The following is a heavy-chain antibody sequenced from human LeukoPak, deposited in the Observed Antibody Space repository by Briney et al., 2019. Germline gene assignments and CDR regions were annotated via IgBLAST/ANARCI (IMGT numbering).Heavy chain of an antibody. J-gene: IGHJ4*02. CDR1: GGSVSGYY. CDR3: ARVDNLSGGSSYFDY. D-gene: IGHD2-15*01. CDR2: VTRDGRA. Sequence: SETLSLTCAVYGGSVSGYYWSWIRQPPGKGLEWIGEVTRDGRANSNPSLKSRVTISVDTSKNQFSLKLSSVTAADTAVYYCARVDNLSGGSSYFDYWGQGTLVTVSS. V-gene: IGHV4-34*01.